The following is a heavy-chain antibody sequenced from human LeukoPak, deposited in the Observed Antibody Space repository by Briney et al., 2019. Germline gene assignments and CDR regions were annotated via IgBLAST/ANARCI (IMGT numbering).Heavy chain of an antibody. CDR1: GGSFSGYY. V-gene: IGHV4-34*01. CDR3: ACQYSSSWYSWFDP. Sequence: SETLSLTCAVYGGSFSGYYWSWIRQPPGKGLEWIGEINHSGSTNYNPSLKSRVTISVDTPKNQFSLKLSSVTAADTAVYYCACQYSSSWYSWFDPWGQGTLVTVSS. CDR2: INHSGST. D-gene: IGHD6-13*01. J-gene: IGHJ5*02.